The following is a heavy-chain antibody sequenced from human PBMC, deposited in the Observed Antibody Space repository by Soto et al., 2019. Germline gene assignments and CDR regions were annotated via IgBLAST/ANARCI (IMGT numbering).Heavy chain of an antibody. Sequence: GGSLRLSCAASGFTSSTYSTNWVRQAPGKGLEWDSSINGRSNYIYYADSVKGRFTISRDNAKNLLYLQMRSLRAEDTAVEYGARGEGIVGATSDIDYSGQGTLVT. CDR2: INGRSNYI. D-gene: IGHD1-26*01. CDR1: GFTSSTYS. V-gene: IGHV3-21*01. J-gene: IGHJ4*02. CDR3: ARGEGIVGATSDIDY.